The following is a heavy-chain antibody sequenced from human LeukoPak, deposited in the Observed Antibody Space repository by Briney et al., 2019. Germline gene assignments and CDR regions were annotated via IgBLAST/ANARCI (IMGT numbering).Heavy chain of an antibody. V-gene: IGHV1-58*01. CDR2: IIVGSGAT. Sequence: SVKVSCKASGFTSTNFAVQWVRQARGQRLEWIGWIIVGSGATKCAQDFQERVTITRDLSTSTLYMELRSLTSENTAVYYCAADLSNPRMGASYLDSWGQGTLVTVSS. CDR3: AADLSNPRMGASYLDS. D-gene: IGHD3-16*01. J-gene: IGHJ4*02. CDR1: GFTSTNFA.